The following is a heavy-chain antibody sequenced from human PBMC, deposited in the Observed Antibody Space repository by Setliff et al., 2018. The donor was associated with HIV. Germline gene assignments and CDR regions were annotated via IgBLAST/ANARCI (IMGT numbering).Heavy chain of an antibody. V-gene: IGHV4-4*07. D-gene: IGHD2-8*02. CDR1: DSGTYY. Sequence: PSETLSLTCTVSDSGTYYWSWIRQPAGKGLEWIGRVSSRGDTNYNPSLKSRVTMSVDTSKNQFSLKLTSVTAADTAVYYCARVSSTYWYSIFRNYYYHMDVWGKGTTVTVSS. CDR3: ARVSSTYWYSIFRNYYYHMDV. J-gene: IGHJ6*03. CDR2: VSSRGDT.